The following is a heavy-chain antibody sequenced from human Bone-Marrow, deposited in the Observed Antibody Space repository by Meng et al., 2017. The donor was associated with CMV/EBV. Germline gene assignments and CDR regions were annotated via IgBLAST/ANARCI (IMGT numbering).Heavy chain of an antibody. J-gene: IGHJ5*02. CDR1: GGSISSSSYY. V-gene: IGHV4-39*07. Sequence: SETLSLTCTVSGGSISSSSYYWGWIRQPPGKGLEWIGSIYHSGSTYYNPSLKSRVTISVDTSKNQFSLKLSSVTAADTAVYYCARVLPLLPAAAGTYPWGQRTLVTVSS. CDR2: IYHSGST. D-gene: IGHD6-13*01. CDR3: ARVLPLLPAAAGTYP.